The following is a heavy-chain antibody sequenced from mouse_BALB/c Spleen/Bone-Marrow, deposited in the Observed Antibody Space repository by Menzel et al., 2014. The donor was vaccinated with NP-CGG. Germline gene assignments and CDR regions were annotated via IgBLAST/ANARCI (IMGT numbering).Heavy chain of an antibody. J-gene: IGHJ4*01. CDR3: ARDRTYYYGMDY. CDR2: INSNGGST. Sequence: EVQLVESGGGLVQPGGSLKLPCAASGFPFSSYGMSWVRQTPDKRLELVATINSNGGSTYYPDSVKGRFTISRDNAKNTLYLQMSSLKSEDSAMFYCARDRTYYYGMDYWGQGTSVTVSS. CDR1: GFPFSSYG. V-gene: IGHV5-6-3*01.